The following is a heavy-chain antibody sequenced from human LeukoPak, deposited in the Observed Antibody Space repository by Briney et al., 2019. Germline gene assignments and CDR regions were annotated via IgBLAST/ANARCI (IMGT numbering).Heavy chain of an antibody. CDR2: IIPIFGTA. D-gene: IGHD6-13*01. Sequence: SLKVSCKASGGTFSSYAISWVRQAPGQGLEWMGGIIPIFGTANYAQKFQGRVTITADESTSTAYMELSSLRSEDTAVYYCARGGRYSSSWHKFDYWGQGTLVTVSS. J-gene: IGHJ4*02. V-gene: IGHV1-69*01. CDR3: ARGGRYSSSWHKFDY. CDR1: GGTFSSYA.